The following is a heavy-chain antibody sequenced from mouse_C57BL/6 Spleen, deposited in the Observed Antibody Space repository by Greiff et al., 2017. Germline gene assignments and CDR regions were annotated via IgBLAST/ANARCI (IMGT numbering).Heavy chain of an antibody. CDR2: INPNNGGT. V-gene: IGHV1-26*01. D-gene: IGHD2-4*01. Sequence: VQLQQSGPELVKPGASVKISCKASGYTFTDYYMNWVKQSHGKSLEWIGDINPNNGGTSYNQKFKGKATLTVDKSSSTAYMELRSLTSEDSAVYYCARGGDYDVYYAMDYWGQGTSVTVSS. J-gene: IGHJ4*01. CDR1: GYTFTDYY. CDR3: ARGGDYDVYYAMDY.